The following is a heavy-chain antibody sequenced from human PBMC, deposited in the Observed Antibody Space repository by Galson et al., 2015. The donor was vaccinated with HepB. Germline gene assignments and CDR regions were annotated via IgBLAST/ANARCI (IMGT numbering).Heavy chain of an antibody. Sequence: SLRLSCAASGFTFSSYAMHWVRQAPGKGLEWVAVISYDGSNKYYADSVKGRFTISRDNSKNTLYLQMNSLRAEDTAVYYCARAPLGVGATEFDYWGQGTLVTVSS. D-gene: IGHD1-26*01. CDR2: ISYDGSNK. CDR1: GFTFSSYA. V-gene: IGHV3-30-3*01. CDR3: ARAPLGVGATEFDY. J-gene: IGHJ4*02.